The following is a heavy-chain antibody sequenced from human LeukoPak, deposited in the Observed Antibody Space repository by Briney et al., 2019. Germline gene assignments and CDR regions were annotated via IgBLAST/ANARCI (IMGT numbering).Heavy chain of an antibody. J-gene: IGHJ4*02. Sequence: PGGSLRLSCAASGFTLDDYAMHWVRHAPGEGLEGVSGISWNSGSIGYADSVKGRFTISRDNAKNSLYLQMNSLRAEDTALYYCARLGYGSGSYYNEGGFFDYWGQGTLVTVSS. D-gene: IGHD3-10*01. CDR1: GFTLDDYA. V-gene: IGHV3-9*01. CDR2: ISWNSGSI. CDR3: ARLGYGSGSYYNEGGFFDY.